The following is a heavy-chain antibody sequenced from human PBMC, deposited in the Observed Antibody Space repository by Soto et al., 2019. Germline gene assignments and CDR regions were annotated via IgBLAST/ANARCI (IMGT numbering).Heavy chain of an antibody. CDR3: ARGGRDFFAQYYFDY. CDR1: GFTFSSYA. V-gene: IGHV3-30-3*01. Sequence: QVQLVESGGGVVQPGRSLRLSCAASGFTFSSYAMHWVRQAPGKGLEWVAVISYDGSNKYYADSVKGRFTISRDNSKNTLYLQMNSLRAEDTAVYYCARGGRDFFAQYYFDYWGQGTLVTVSS. D-gene: IGHD3-3*01. J-gene: IGHJ4*02. CDR2: ISYDGSNK.